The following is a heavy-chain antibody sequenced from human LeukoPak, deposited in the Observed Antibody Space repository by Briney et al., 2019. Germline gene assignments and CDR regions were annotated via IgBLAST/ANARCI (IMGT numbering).Heavy chain of an antibody. CDR3: AXGGXRDXXXXAEYYFDY. D-gene: IGHD2-21*01. Sequence: PGGSLRLSCAASGFTFSSYDMHWVRQATGKGLEWVSAIGTAGDTYYPGSVKGRFTISRENAKNSLYLQMNSLRAEDTAVYYCAXGGXRDXXXXAEYYFDYWGQGTLVTVSS. CDR1: GFTFSSYD. CDR2: IGTAGDT. J-gene: IGHJ4*02. V-gene: IGHV3-13*01.